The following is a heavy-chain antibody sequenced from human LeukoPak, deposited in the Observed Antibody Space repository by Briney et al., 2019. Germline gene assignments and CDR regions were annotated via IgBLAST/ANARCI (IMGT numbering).Heavy chain of an antibody. CDR2: IWYDGSNK. Sequence: PGGSLRLSCAASGFTFSSFWMSWVRQAPGKGLEWVAVIWYDGSNKYYADSVKGRFTISRDNSKNTLYLQMNSLRAEDTAVYYCARESTVTTYYFQHWGQGTLVTVSS. D-gene: IGHD4-17*01. CDR1: GFTFSSFW. V-gene: IGHV3-33*08. J-gene: IGHJ1*01. CDR3: ARESTVTTYYFQH.